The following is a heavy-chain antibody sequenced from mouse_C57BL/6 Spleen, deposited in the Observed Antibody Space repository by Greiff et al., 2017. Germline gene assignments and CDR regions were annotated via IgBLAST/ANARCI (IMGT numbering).Heavy chain of an antibody. J-gene: IGHJ4*01. Sequence: QVQLQQSGPGLVAPSQSLSITCTVSGFSFTSYGVSWVRQPPGKGLEWLGVLWGDGSTYYHSALISSLSISKVNYTSQVFLKLNSLQTDDTATYDCAKEEEDYDGIYAMDYWGQGTSVTVSS. CDR1: GFSFTSYG. CDR3: AKEEEDYDGIYAMDY. CDR2: LWGDGST. D-gene: IGHD1-1*01. V-gene: IGHV2-3*01.